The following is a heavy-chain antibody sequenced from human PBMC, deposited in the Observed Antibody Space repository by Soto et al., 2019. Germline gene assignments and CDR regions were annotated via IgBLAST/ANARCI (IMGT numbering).Heavy chain of an antibody. CDR3: ATAGYCSGGSCFYFDY. CDR2: FDPEDGET. CDR1: GYTLTELS. V-gene: IGHV1-24*01. Sequence: ASVKVSCKVSGYTLTELSMHWVRQAPGKGLEWMGGFDPEDGETIYAQKFQGRVTMTEDTSTDTAYMELSSLRSEDTAVYYCATAGYCSGGSCFYFDYWGQGTLVTVSS. D-gene: IGHD2-15*01. J-gene: IGHJ4*02.